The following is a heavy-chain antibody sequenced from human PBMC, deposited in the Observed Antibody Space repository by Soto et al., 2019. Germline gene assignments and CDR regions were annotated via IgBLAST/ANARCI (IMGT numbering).Heavy chain of an antibody. Sequence: GGSLRLSCAASGFTFSSYAMSWVRQAPGKGLEWVSAISGSGGSTYYADSVKGRFTISRDNSKNTLYLQMNSLRAEDTAVYYCATGHDFWSGYYYYWGQGTLVTVSS. D-gene: IGHD3-3*01. J-gene: IGHJ4*02. CDR2: ISGSGGST. V-gene: IGHV3-23*01. CDR3: ATGHDFWSGYYYY. CDR1: GFTFSSYA.